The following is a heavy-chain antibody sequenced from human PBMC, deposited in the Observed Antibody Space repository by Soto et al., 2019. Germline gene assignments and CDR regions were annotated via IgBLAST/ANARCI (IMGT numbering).Heavy chain of an antibody. CDR3: GKGDTIFGVVDD. CDR1: GFTFSDYF. J-gene: IGHJ4*02. V-gene: IGHV3-11*06. D-gene: IGHD3-3*01. CDR2: INNDATYR. Sequence: GSLRLSCAGSGFTFSDYFITWIRQAPGKGLEWISYINNDATYRKYADSVKGRFTVSRDNAKNSVFLQMNSLRPEDTALYYCGKGDTIFGVVDDWGPGTLVTVSS.